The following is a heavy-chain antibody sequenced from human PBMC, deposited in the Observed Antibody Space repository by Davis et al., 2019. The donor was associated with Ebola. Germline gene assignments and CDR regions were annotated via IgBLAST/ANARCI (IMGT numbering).Heavy chain of an antibody. J-gene: IGHJ5*02. Sequence: AASVKVSCKASGYTFTSYAISWVRQASGQGLEWMGRIIPILGIANYAQKFQGRVTITADKSTSTAYMELSSLRSEDTAVYYCARAGMYNWFDPWGQGTLVTVSS. CDR2: IIPILGIA. D-gene: IGHD1-14*01. CDR3: ARAGMYNWFDP. CDR1: GYTFTSYA. V-gene: IGHV1-69*04.